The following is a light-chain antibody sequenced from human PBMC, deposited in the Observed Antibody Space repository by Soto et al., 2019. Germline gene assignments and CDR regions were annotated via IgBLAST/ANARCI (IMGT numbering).Light chain of an antibody. Sequence: EIVLTQSPATLSLSPGERATLSCRASQSVRSNLAWYQQKPGQAPRLLIYDASNRATGIPGRFSGSGSGTDFTLTISNLEPEDFAVYYCQQRSNWPWTFGQGANVEFK. CDR3: QQRSNWPWT. CDR1: QSVRSN. J-gene: IGKJ1*01. CDR2: DAS. V-gene: IGKV3-11*01.